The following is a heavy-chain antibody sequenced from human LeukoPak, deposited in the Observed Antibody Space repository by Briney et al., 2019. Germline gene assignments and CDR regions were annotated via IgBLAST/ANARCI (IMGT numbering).Heavy chain of an antibody. V-gene: IGHV3-30*03. CDR1: GFTFSGYG. CDR3: ARGVVDYYDSSGYYSDLAYFDY. CDR2: ISNDGSNK. D-gene: IGHD3-22*01. Sequence: PGGSLRLSCAASGFTFSGYGMHWVRQAPGKEPEWVSFISNDGSNKYYADSVKGRFTISRDNSKNTLYLQMNSLRAEDTAVYYCARGVVDYYDSSGYYSDLAYFDYWGQGTLVTVSS. J-gene: IGHJ4*02.